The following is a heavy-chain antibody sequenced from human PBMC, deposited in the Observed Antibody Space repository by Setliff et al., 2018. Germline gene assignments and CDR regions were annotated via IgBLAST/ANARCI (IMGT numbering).Heavy chain of an antibody. Sequence: GGSLRLSCAASGFTFSSYGMHWVRQAPGKGLEWVAVIWYDGSNKYYADSVKGRFTISRDNSKNTLYLQMDSLRAEDTAVYYCAKDFYGMDVWGQGTTVTVSS. J-gene: IGHJ6*02. V-gene: IGHV3-33*06. CDR2: IWYDGSNK. CDR3: AKDFYGMDV. CDR1: GFTFSSYG.